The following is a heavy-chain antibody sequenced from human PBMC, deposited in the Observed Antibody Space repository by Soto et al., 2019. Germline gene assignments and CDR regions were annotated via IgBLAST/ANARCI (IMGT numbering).Heavy chain of an antibody. J-gene: IGHJ6*02. CDR2: ISGSGGST. V-gene: IGHV3-23*01. CDR3: AKYHYYGMDV. Sequence: GGSLRLSCAASGFTLSSNAMSWVRQAPGKRLEWVSSISGSGGSTYYSDSVMGRLTISRDNSKNTLYLQMNSLRAEDTAVYYCAKYHYYGMDVWGQGTTVTASS. CDR1: GFTLSSNA.